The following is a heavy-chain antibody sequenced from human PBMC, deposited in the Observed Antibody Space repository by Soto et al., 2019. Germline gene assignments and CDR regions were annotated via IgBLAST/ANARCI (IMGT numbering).Heavy chain of an antibody. Sequence: GGSLRLSCAASGFTFSRYAMSWVRQAPGKGLEWVSTVSGGGDSTYYADSVKGRFTISRDNSKNTLFLQMNSLRVEDTAVYYCAKDMRSGDYVLLPDFDYWGQGTLVTVSS. CDR1: GFTFSRYA. CDR2: VSGGGDST. J-gene: IGHJ4*02. CDR3: AKDMRSGDYVLLPDFDY. V-gene: IGHV3-23*01. D-gene: IGHD4-17*01.